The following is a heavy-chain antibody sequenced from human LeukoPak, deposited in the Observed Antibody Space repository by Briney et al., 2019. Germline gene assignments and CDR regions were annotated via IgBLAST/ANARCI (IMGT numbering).Heavy chain of an antibody. CDR2: INPNSGNT. Sequence: ASVKVSCKASGYTFTGYYMHWVRQAPGQGLEWMGWINPNSGNTGYAQKFQGRVTMTRNTSISTAYMELSSLRSEDTAVYYCARGGGYSGYERDYWGQGTLVTVAS. CDR1: GYTFTGYY. V-gene: IGHV1-8*02. CDR3: ARGGGYSGYERDY. J-gene: IGHJ4*02. D-gene: IGHD5-12*01.